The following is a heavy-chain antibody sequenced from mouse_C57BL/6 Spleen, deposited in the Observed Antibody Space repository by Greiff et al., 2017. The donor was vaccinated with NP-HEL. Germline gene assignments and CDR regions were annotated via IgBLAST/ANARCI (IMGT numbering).Heavy chain of an antibody. V-gene: IGHV5-6*01. J-gene: IGHJ4*01. D-gene: IGHD2-3*01. CDR2: ISSGGSYT. Sequence: EVMLVESGGDLVKPGGSLKLSCAASGFTFSSYGMSWVRQTPDKRLEWVATISSGGSYTYYPDSVKGRFTISRDNAKNTLYLQMSSLKSEDTAMYDCARQGTKHDGYYDAMDYLGQGTSVTVSS. CDR3: ARQGTKHDGYYDAMDY. CDR1: GFTFSSYG.